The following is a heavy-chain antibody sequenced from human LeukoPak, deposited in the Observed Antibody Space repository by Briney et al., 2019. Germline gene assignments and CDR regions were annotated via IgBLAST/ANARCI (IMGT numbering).Heavy chain of an antibody. CDR1: GGSISSGGYS. CDR2: IYHSGST. Sequence: PSQTLSLTCAVPGGSISSGGYSWSWIRQPPGKGLGWIGYIYHSGSTYYNPSLKSRVTISVDRSKNQFSLKLSSVTAADTAVYYCARADSSSTGDYYYGMDVWGQGTTVTVSS. V-gene: IGHV4-30-2*01. CDR3: ARADSSSTGDYYYGMDV. J-gene: IGHJ6*02. D-gene: IGHD6-6*01.